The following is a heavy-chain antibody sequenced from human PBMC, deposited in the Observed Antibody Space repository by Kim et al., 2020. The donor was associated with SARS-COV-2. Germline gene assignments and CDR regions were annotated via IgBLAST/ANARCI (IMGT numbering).Heavy chain of an antibody. CDR1: GYTFTSYY. CDR3: ARDLSREEDPLYYYYYMDV. Sequence: ASVKVSCKASGYTFTSYYMHWVRQAPGQGLEWMGIINPSGGSTTYAQKFQGRVTMTRDTSTSTVYMELSSLRSEDTAVYYCARDLSREEDPLYYYYYMDVWGPGTPVTVSS. J-gene: IGHJ6*03. CDR2: INPSGGST. V-gene: IGHV1-46*01.